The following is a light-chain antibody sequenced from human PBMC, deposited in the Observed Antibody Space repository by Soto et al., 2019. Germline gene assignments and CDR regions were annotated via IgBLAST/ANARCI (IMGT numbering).Light chain of an antibody. CDR1: QSVSSN. CDR3: QQYNNGPGT. Sequence: EIVMTQSPATLSVSPGERATLSCRASQSVSSNLAWYQQKPGQAPRLLIYGASTRATGIPARFSGSGSGTEFTLTISSLQSEDFAVYYCQQYNNGPGTLAPGTNVDIK. CDR2: GAS. V-gene: IGKV3-15*01. J-gene: IGKJ1*01.